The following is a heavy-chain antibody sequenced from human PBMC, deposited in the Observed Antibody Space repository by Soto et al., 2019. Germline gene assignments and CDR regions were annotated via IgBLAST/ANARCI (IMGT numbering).Heavy chain of an antibody. CDR1: GFTFSSYA. Sequence: PGGSLRLSCAAAGFTFSSYAMSWVRQAPGKGLQWVSAISDSGGSRDYAGSVKGRFTISRDNSKNMLYLQMNSLRAEDTAVYYCAKDSVYSTGYYYFVSDWRQGTLVTVSS. J-gene: IGHJ4*02. CDR3: AKDSVYSTGYYYFVSD. CDR2: ISDSGGSR. D-gene: IGHD3-22*01. V-gene: IGHV3-23*01.